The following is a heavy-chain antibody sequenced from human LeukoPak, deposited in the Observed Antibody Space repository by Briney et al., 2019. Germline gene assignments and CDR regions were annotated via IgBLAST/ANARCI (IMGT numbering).Heavy chain of an antibody. Sequence: ASVKVSCKASGYTFTNYGITWVRQAPGQGLEWMGWINPNSGVTKYAQQFQGRVTMTWDTSVSTAYMELYRLTSDDTAMYYCARFGVVTNDAFDIWGQGTMVTISS. D-gene: IGHD3-3*01. J-gene: IGHJ3*02. V-gene: IGHV1-2*02. CDR2: INPNSGVT. CDR1: GYTFTNYG. CDR3: ARFGVVTNDAFDI.